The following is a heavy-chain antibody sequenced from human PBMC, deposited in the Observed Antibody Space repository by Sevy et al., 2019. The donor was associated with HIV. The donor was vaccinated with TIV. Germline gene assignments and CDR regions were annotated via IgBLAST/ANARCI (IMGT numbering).Heavy chain of an antibody. CDR1: GDTFTNNY. CDR2: IDPSGGNA. Sequence: ASVKVSCKASGDTFTNNYMHWVRQAPGQGLEWMGIIDPSGGNASYAQKFQGRVSMTRDTSTSTIYLDPSSLRSEDTAVYYCVRADPAQHFDSWGQGTLVTVSS. V-gene: IGHV1-46*01. CDR3: VRADPAQHFDS. J-gene: IGHJ4*02.